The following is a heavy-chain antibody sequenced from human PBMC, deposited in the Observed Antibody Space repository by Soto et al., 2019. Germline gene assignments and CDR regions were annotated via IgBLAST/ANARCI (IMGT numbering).Heavy chain of an antibody. CDR3: AGDVPIVTVCSGSSCDNLDY. CDR2: ISAYNGNT. D-gene: IGHD2-15*01. CDR1: SYTFTSYG. V-gene: IGHV1-18*01. Sequence: AAAKFSCKASSYTFTSYGISWVRQAPGQGLEWMGWISAYNGNTNYAQKLQGRVIMTADTSTSPAYMNLSCLRAEDTAVYYCAGDVPIVTVCSGSSCDNLDYWGQGTLVTVSS. J-gene: IGHJ4*02.